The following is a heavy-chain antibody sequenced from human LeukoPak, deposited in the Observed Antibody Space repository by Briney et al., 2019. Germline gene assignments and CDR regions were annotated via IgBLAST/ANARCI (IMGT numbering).Heavy chain of an antibody. J-gene: IGHJ6*03. V-gene: IGHV3-48*03. D-gene: IGHD6-19*01. CDR2: ISSSGSTI. Sequence: GGSLRLSCAASGFTFSSYEMNWVRQAPGKGLEWVSYISSSGSTIYYADSVKGRFTISRDNAKNSLYLQMNSLRAEDTAVYYCARDRSGSSGSEYYYYMDVWGKGTTVTISS. CDR1: GFTFSSYE. CDR3: ARDRSGSSGSEYYYYMDV.